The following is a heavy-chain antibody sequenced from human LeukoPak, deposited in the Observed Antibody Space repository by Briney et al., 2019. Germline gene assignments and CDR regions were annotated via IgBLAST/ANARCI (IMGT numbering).Heavy chain of an antibody. D-gene: IGHD2-15*01. V-gene: IGHV3-23*01. CDR1: GFTFSSYA. CDR3: ARDCSSSAFDI. Sequence: PGGSLRLSCADSGFTFSSYAMSWVRQAPGKGLEWVSTISVSGGSTYYADSVKDRFTISRDNSKNTLYLQMNSLRAEDTAVYFCARDCSSSAFDIWGHGTMVTVSS. J-gene: IGHJ3*02. CDR2: ISVSGGST.